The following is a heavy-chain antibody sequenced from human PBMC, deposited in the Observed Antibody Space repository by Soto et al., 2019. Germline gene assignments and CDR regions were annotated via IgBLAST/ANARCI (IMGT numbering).Heavy chain of an antibody. Sequence: GGSLRLSCAASGFTFSDYYMSWIRQAPGKGLEWVSYISSSGSTIYYADSVKGRFTISRDNSKNTLYLQMNSLRAEDTAIYYCTKARCSGNPCYVPDYWGHGTLVTVSS. V-gene: IGHV3-11*01. CDR1: GFTFSDYY. CDR3: TKARCSGNPCYVPDY. D-gene: IGHD2-15*01. J-gene: IGHJ4*01. CDR2: ISSSGSTI.